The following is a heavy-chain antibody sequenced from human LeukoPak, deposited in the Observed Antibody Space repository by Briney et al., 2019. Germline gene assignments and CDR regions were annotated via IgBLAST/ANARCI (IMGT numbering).Heavy chain of an antibody. D-gene: IGHD3-22*01. V-gene: IGHV3-48*04. Sequence: PGGSLSLSCAASGFTFSSYSMNWVRQAPGKGLEWVSYISSSSSTIYYADSVKGRFTISRDNAKNSLYLQMNSLRAEDTAVYYCARDTDSSGYYYLFDYWGQGTLVTVSS. J-gene: IGHJ4*02. CDR2: ISSSSSTI. CDR3: ARDTDSSGYYYLFDY. CDR1: GFTFSSYS.